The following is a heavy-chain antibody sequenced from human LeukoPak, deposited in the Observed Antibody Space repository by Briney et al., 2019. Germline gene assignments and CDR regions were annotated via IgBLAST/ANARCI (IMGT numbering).Heavy chain of an antibody. CDR3: AGAHDYGDYELDY. CDR1: GYSISSGYY. Sequence: SSETLSLTCAVSGYSISSGYYWGWIRQPPGKGLEWIGSIYHSGSTYYNPSLKSRVTISVDTSKNQFSLKLSSVTAADTAVYYCAGAHDYGDYELDYWGQGTLVTVSS. D-gene: IGHD4-17*01. V-gene: IGHV4-38-2*01. CDR2: IYHSGST. J-gene: IGHJ4*02.